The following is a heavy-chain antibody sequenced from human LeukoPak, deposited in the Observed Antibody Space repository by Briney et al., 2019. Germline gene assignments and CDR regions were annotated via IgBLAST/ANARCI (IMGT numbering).Heavy chain of an antibody. V-gene: IGHV3-30-3*01. Sequence: PGGSLRLSCAASGFTFSSYAMHWVRQAPGKGLEWVAVISYDGSNKYYADSVKGRFTISRDNSKNTLYLQMNSLRAEDTAVYYCAREAGSMVRGVIISYYYGMDVWGQGTTVTVSS. CDR1: GFTFSSYA. D-gene: IGHD3-10*01. CDR3: AREAGSMVRGVIISYYYGMDV. CDR2: ISYDGSNK. J-gene: IGHJ6*02.